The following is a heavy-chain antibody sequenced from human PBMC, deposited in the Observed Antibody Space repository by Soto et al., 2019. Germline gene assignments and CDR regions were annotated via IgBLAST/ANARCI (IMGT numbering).Heavy chain of an antibody. Sequence: EVQLVESGGGLVQPGGSLRLSCAASGFTFSSYSMNWVRQAPGKGLEWVSYISSSSSTIYYADSVKGRFTISRDNAKNSLYLQMNILRDEDTAVYYCARVAARPLPLGYYYYGMDVWGQGTTVTVSS. J-gene: IGHJ6*02. CDR1: GFTFSSYS. CDR2: ISSSSSTI. D-gene: IGHD6-6*01. CDR3: ARVAARPLPLGYYYYGMDV. V-gene: IGHV3-48*02.